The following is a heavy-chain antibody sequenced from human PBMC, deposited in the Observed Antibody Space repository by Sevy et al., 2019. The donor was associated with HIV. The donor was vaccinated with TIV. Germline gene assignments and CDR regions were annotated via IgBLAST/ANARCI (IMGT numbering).Heavy chain of an antibody. CDR1: GFNFNIYS. CDR3: AREGCTRPHDY. J-gene: IGHJ4*02. V-gene: IGHV3-23*01. D-gene: IGHD2-8*01. CDR2: LSFGCGKI. Sequence: GGSLRLSCAVSGFNFNIYSMSWVRQAPGKGLEWVSTLSFGCGKINYADSVKGRFTISRVDSKNTLYLQMNSLRAEDTAVYFCAREGCTRPHDYWGQGTLVTVSS.